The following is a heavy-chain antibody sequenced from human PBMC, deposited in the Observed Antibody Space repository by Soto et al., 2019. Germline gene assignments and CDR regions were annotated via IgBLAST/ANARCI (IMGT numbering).Heavy chain of an antibody. D-gene: IGHD3-9*01. J-gene: IGHJ6*02. CDR3: ARDGLGYPSPYYYGMDV. CDR2: IYTSGST. Sequence: SETLSLTCTVSGGSISSYYWSWIRQPAGKGLEWIGRIYTSGSTNYNPSLKSRVTMSVDTSKNQFSLKLSSVTAADTAVYYCARDGLGYPSPYYYGMDVWRQGTTVTVSS. V-gene: IGHV4-4*07. CDR1: GGSISSYY.